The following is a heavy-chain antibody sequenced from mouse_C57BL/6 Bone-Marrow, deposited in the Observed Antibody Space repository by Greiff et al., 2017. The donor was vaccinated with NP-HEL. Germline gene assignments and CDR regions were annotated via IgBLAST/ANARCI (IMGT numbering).Heavy chain of an antibody. V-gene: IGHV5-6*01. J-gene: IGHJ3*01. Sequence: VQLKQSGGDLVKPGGSLKLSCAASGFTFSSYGMSWVRQTPDKRLEWVATISSGGSYTYYPDSVKGRFTISRDNAKNTLYLQMSSLKSEDTAMYYCARQGVSAYWGQGTLVTVSA. CDR1: GFTFSSYG. CDR2: ISSGGSYT. CDR3: ARQGVSAY.